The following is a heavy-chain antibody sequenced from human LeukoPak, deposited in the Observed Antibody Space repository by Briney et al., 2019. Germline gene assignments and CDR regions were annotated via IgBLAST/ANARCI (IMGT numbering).Heavy chain of an antibody. CDR2: ISWNSGSI. CDR1: GFTFDDYA. CDR3: AKGTQLGPPFDY. Sequence: PGGSLRLSCAASGFTFDDYAMHWVRQAPGKGLEWVSGISWNSGSIGYADSVKGRFTISRDNAKNSLYLQMNSLGAEDTALYYCAKGTQLGPPFDYWGQGTLVTVSS. J-gene: IGHJ4*02. V-gene: IGHV3-9*01. D-gene: IGHD6-13*01.